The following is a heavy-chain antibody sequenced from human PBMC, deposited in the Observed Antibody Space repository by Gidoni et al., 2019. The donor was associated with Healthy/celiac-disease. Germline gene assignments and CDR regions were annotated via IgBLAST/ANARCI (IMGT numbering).Heavy chain of an antibody. CDR3: ARDSIVGVPAAIPPTYGMDV. D-gene: IGHD2-2*02. J-gene: IGHJ6*02. V-gene: IGHV4-39*02. CDR1: GGSISSSSYY. CDR2: SYYSGST. Sequence: QLQLQESGPGLVKPSETLSLTCTVSGGSISSSSYYWGWIRQPPGKGLKWIGSSYYSGSTSYNPSLKSRVTIYVDTSKNQFSLKLSSVTAADTAVYYCARDSIVGVPAAIPPTYGMDVWGQGTTVTVSS.